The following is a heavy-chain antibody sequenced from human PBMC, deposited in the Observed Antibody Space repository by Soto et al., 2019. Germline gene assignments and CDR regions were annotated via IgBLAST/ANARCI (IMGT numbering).Heavy chain of an antibody. J-gene: IGHJ4*02. Sequence: NPSETLSLTCPVSGDSITTNGYYWGWIRQPPGKGLQWIGNVYWTGSTFSHPSLTSRVFISVDTSKNEFSLRLTSVTAADTAVYYCARSHYTYGLLIDYWGPGTLVTVSS. D-gene: IGHD2-8*01. CDR2: VYWTGST. CDR3: ARSHYTYGLLIDY. V-gene: IGHV4-39*01. CDR1: GDSITTNGYY.